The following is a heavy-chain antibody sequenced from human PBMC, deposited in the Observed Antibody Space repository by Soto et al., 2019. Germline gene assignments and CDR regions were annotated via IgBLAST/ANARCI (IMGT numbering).Heavy chain of an antibody. CDR1: GGSFSGYY. CDR2: INHSGST. Sequence: SETLSLTCAVYGGSFSGYYWSWIRQPPGKGLEWIGEINHSGSTNYNPSLKSRVTISVDTSKNQFSLKLSSVTAADTAVYYCARLDIVVVVAATPDYYYYMDVWGKGTTVTVSS. CDR3: ARLDIVVVVAATPDYYYYMDV. D-gene: IGHD2-15*01. V-gene: IGHV4-34*01. J-gene: IGHJ6*03.